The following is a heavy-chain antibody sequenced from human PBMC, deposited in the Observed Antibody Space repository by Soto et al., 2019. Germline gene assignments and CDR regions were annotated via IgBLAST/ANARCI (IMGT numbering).Heavy chain of an antibody. V-gene: IGHV4-34*01. D-gene: IGHD2-21*01. J-gene: IGHJ6*03. CDR2: INHLGSI. Sequence: SVTLFLTCVVSGGSLSDYFWSWIRQPPGMALEWIGEINHLGSINYNPSLKSRVTMSVDTSKNQFSLTLNSVTAADTATYYCARGGISHWAYFYYMDVWDRGTTVTVSS. CDR1: GGSLSDYF. CDR3: ARGGISHWAYFYYMDV.